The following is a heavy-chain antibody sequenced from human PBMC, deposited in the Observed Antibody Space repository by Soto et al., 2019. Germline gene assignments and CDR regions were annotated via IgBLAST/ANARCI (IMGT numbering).Heavy chain of an antibody. D-gene: IGHD2-2*01. CDR2: INAGNGNT. Sequence: QVPLVQSGAEVKKPGASVKVSCKASGYTFTSYAMHWVRQAPGQRLEWMGWINAGNGNTKYSQKFQGRVTITRDTSASTAYMELSSLRSEDTAVYYCARGDGIVVVPAAIGYWGQGTLVTVSS. CDR3: ARGDGIVVVPAAIGY. J-gene: IGHJ4*02. V-gene: IGHV1-3*01. CDR1: GYTFTSYA.